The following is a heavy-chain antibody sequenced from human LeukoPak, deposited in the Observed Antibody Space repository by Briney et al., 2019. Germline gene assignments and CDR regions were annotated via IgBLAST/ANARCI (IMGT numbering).Heavy chain of an antibody. V-gene: IGHV4-34*01. CDR1: GGSFSGYY. J-gene: IGHJ5*02. CDR2: INHSGST. CDR3: ARVGFSSSWYVSYWFDP. D-gene: IGHD6-13*01. Sequence: SETLSLTCAVYGGSFSGYYWGWIRQPPGKGLEWIGEINHSGSTNYNPSLKSRVTISVDTSKNQFSLKLSSVTAADTAVYYCARVGFSSSWYVSYWFDPWGQGALVTVSS.